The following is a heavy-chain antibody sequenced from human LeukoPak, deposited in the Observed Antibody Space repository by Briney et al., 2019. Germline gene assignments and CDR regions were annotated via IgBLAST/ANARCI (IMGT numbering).Heavy chain of an antibody. J-gene: IGHJ4*02. Sequence: GSLRLSCAASRFTFSSYWMSWVRQAPGKGLEWVANIKQDGSEKYYVDSVRGRFTISRDNAKNSLYLQMNSLRAEDTAVYYCARAVGNSGTDYWGQGTLVTVSS. CDR1: RFTFSSYW. CDR3: ARAVGNSGTDY. CDR2: IKQDGSEK. V-gene: IGHV3-7*04. D-gene: IGHD4-23*01.